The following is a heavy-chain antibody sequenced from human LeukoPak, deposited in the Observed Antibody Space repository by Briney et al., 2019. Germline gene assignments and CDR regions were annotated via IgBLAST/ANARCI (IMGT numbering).Heavy chain of an antibody. CDR3: AKFSPTGRNFDY. CDR2: ISGSGDST. D-gene: IGHD4-17*01. J-gene: IGHJ4*02. V-gene: IGHV3-23*01. CDR1: RFTLSTYW. Sequence: GGSLRLSCAASRFTLSTYWMSWVRQAPGKGLEWVSAISGSGDSTYYTDSVKGRFTVSRDNSKNTLYLQTNSLRAEDTAIYYCAKFSPTGRNFDYWGQGTLVTVSS.